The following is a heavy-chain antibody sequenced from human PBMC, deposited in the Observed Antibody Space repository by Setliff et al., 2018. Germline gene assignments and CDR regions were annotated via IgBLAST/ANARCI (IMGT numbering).Heavy chain of an antibody. V-gene: IGHV1-18*01. CDR3: ARDTRGYSSSSGVDY. CDR1: GYTFTSYG. Sequence: ASVKVSCKASGYTFTSYGISWVRQAPGHGLEWMGWISVYNGYTNYAQKLQGRVTMTTDTSTSTAYIDVRSLGSDDTAVYYCARDTRGYSSSSGVDYWGQGTLVTVSS. D-gene: IGHD6-6*01. CDR2: ISVYNGYT. J-gene: IGHJ4*02.